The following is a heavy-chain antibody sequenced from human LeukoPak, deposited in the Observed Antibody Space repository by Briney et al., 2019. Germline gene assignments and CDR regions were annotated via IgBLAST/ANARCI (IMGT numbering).Heavy chain of an antibody. CDR2: IYYSGST. CDR3: ARETRGYSYGTGGWFDP. J-gene: IGHJ5*02. V-gene: IGHV4-59*01. CDR1: GGSISSYY. D-gene: IGHD5-18*01. Sequence: PSETLSLTCTVSGGSISSYYWSWIRQPPGKGLEWIGYIYYSGSTNYNPSLKSRVTISVDTSKNQFSLKLSSVTAADTAVYYRARETRGYSYGTGGWFDPWGQGTLVTVSS.